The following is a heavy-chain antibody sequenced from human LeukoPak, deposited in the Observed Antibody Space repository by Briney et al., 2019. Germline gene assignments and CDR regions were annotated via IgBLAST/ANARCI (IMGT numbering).Heavy chain of an antibody. CDR3: ARYVLTMVRGVVVNWFDP. D-gene: IGHD3-10*01. Sequence: GESLKISCKGSGYSFTSYWISWVRQMPGKGLEWMGRIDPSDSYTNYSTSFQDHVTISADKSISTAYLQWSSLKASDTAMYYGARYVLTMVRGVVVNWFDPWGQGTLVTVSS. J-gene: IGHJ5*02. CDR2: IDPSDSYT. CDR1: GYSFTSYW. V-gene: IGHV5-10-1*01.